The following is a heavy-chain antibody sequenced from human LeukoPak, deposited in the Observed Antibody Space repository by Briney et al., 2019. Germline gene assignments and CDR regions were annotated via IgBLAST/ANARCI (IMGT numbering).Heavy chain of an antibody. V-gene: IGHV3-23*01. J-gene: IGHJ6*02. CDR1: GFTFSSYA. Sequence: GGSLRLSCAASGFTFSSYAMSWVRQAPGKGLEWVSAISGSGGSTYYADSVKGRFTISRDNSKNTLYLQMNSLRAEDTAVYYCAKEDSSSRKTYYYHGMDVWGQGTTVTASS. CDR2: ISGSGGST. D-gene: IGHD6-13*01. CDR3: AKEDSSSRKTYYYHGMDV.